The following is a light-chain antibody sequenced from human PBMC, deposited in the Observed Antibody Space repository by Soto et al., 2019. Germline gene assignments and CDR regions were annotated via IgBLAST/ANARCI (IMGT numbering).Light chain of an antibody. Sequence: EIVMTQSPATLSVSPGERATLSCRASQSVSSNLAWYQQKPGQAPRLLIYCASTRATGIPAWFSGSGSGTEFTLTISSLQSEDFAVYYCQQYNSWPYTFGQGTKLEIK. CDR3: QQYNSWPYT. J-gene: IGKJ2*01. CDR2: CAS. V-gene: IGKV3-15*01. CDR1: QSVSSN.